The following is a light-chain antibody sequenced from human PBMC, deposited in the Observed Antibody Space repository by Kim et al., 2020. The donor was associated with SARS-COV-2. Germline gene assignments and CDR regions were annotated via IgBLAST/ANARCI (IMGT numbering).Light chain of an antibody. Sequence: SSELTQDPAVSVALGQTVRITCQGDSLRSYYASWYQQKPGQAPVLVIYGKNNRPAGIPDRFSGSSSGNTASLTITGAQAEDEAYYYCNSRDSRGNHWVFGGGTQLTVL. CDR1: SLRSYY. J-gene: IGLJ3*02. CDR2: GKN. CDR3: NSRDSRGNHWV. V-gene: IGLV3-19*01.